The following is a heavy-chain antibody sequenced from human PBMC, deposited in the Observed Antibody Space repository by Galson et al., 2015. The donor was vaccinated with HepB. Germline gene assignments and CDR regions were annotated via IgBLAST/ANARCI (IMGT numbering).Heavy chain of an antibody. V-gene: IGHV1-18*01. CDR3: ARDGHKYCTNGVCLVTDYYGMDV. CDR1: GYTFTSYG. CDR2: ISAYNGNT. D-gene: IGHD2-8*01. J-gene: IGHJ6*02. Sequence: SVKVSCKASGYTFTSYGISWVRQAPGQGLEWMGWISAYNGNTNYAQKLQGRVTMTTDTSTSTAYMELRSLRSDDTAVYYCARDGHKYCTNGVCLVTDYYGMDVWGQGTTVTVSS.